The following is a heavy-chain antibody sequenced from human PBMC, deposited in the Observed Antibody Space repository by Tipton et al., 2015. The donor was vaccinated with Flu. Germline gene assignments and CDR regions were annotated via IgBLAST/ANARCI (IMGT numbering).Heavy chain of an antibody. V-gene: IGHV4-4*07. CDR2: FFTSGST. CDR3: ARGSGSGTYMIFYF. J-gene: IGHJ4*02. CDR1: GGSISSYY. D-gene: IGHD3-10*01. Sequence: TLSLTCTVSGGSISSYYWSWIRQPAGKGLEWIGRFFTSGSTNYNPSLKSRVTMSVDTSKNQFSLKLNSVTAADTAVYYCARGSGSGTYMIFYFWGQGTLVTISS.